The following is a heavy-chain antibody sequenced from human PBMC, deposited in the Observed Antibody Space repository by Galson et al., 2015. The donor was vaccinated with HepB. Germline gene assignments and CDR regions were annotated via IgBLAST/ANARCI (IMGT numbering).Heavy chain of an antibody. CDR2: ISSNGGST. D-gene: IGHD5-24*01. CDR3: VRAFGVEMATMYYFDY. Sequence: SLRLSCAASGFTFSSYWMHWVRQAPGKGLEYVSAISSNGGSTYYADSVKGRFTISRDNSKNTLYLQMSSLRAEDTAVYYCVRAFGVEMATMYYFDYWGQGTLVTVSS. V-gene: IGHV3-64D*06. CDR1: GFTFSSYW. J-gene: IGHJ4*02.